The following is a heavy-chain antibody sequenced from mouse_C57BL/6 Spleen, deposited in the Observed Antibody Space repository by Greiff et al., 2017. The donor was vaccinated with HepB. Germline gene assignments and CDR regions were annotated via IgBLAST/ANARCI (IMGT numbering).Heavy chain of an antibody. V-gene: IGHV5-17*01. CDR2: ISSGSSTI. Sequence: EVKLMESGGGLVKPGGSLKLSCAASGFTFSDYGMHWVRQAPEKGLEWVAYISSGSSTIYYAETVKGLSTFSRDNAKNTLFLQMTSLRSEDTAMYYFARHYDGYYVGYYAMDYWGQGTSVTVSS. D-gene: IGHD2-3*01. J-gene: IGHJ4*01. CDR1: GFTFSDYG. CDR3: ARHYDGYYVGYYAMDY.